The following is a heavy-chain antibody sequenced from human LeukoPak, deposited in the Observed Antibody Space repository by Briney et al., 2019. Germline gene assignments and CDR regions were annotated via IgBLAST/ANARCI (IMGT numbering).Heavy chain of an antibody. CDR3: ARTVVPAAAIDC. D-gene: IGHD2-2*01. CDR2: INHNGNVN. CDR1: GFTFGSYW. J-gene: IGHJ4*02. Sequence: PGGSLRLSCAASGFTFGSYWMNWARQAPGKGLEWVASINHNGNVNYYVDSVKGRFTISRDNSKNTLYLQMNSLRAEDTAVYYCARTVVPAAAIDCWGQGTLVTVSS. V-gene: IGHV3-7*03.